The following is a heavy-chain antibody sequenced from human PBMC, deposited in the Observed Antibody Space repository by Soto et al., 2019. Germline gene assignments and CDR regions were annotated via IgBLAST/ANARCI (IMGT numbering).Heavy chain of an antibody. D-gene: IGHD6-6*01. CDR3: AKELAGGRKFKYSSSWTRSNFDY. V-gene: IGHV3-23*01. CDR1: GFTFSSYA. J-gene: IGHJ4*02. CDR2: ISGSGGST. Sequence: GGSLRLSCAASGFTFSSYAMSWVRQAPGKGLEWVSAISGSGGSTYYADSVKGRFTISRDNSKNTLYLQMNSLRAEDTAVYYCAKELAGGRKFKYSSSWTRSNFDYWGQGTLVTVSS.